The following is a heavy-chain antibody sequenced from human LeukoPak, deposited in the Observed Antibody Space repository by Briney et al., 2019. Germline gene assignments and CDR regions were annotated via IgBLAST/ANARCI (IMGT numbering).Heavy chain of an antibody. CDR3: AREYSSSLSAFDI. CDR1: GGSISGYK. CDR2: IYADGST. Sequence: SETLSLTCSVSGGSISGYKWSWIRQPAGKGLEWIGRIYADGSTNYNASLMSRVTISVDTSKNQFSLKLSSVTAADTAVYYCAREYSSSLSAFDIWGQGTMVTVSS. V-gene: IGHV4-4*07. D-gene: IGHD6-6*01. J-gene: IGHJ3*02.